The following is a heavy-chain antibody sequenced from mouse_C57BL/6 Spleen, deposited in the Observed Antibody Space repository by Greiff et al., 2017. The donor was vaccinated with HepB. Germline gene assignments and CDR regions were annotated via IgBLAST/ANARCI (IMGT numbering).Heavy chain of an antibody. Sequence: VQLQQPGAELVMPGASVKLSCKASGYTFTSYWMHWVKQRPGQGLEWIGEIDPSDSYTNYNQKFKGKSTLTVDKSSSTAYMQLSSLTSEDSAVYYCARSGDYDGDMDYWGQGTSVTVSS. D-gene: IGHD2-4*01. CDR3: ARSGDYDGDMDY. J-gene: IGHJ4*01. CDR1: GYTFTSYW. CDR2: IDPSDSYT. V-gene: IGHV1-69*01.